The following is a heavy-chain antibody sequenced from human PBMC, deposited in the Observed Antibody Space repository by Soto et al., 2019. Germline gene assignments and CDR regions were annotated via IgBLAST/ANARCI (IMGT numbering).Heavy chain of an antibody. CDR3: ATPPKGDPGY. J-gene: IGHJ4*02. V-gene: IGHV3-30-3*01. D-gene: IGHD2-21*02. CDR2: ISYDGSNE. Sequence: HPGGSLRLSCAASGFTFSNFPIHWVRQAPGKGLEWVTVISYDGSNEYYADSVKGRFTISRDNSKNTLYLQMNSLRAEDTAVYYCATPPKGDPGYWGQGTLVTVSS. CDR1: GFTFSNFP.